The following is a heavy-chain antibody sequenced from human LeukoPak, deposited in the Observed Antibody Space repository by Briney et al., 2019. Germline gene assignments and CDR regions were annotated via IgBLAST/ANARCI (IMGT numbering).Heavy chain of an antibody. CDR3: ARFRNWNDVDY. J-gene: IGHJ4*02. D-gene: IGHD1-1*01. Sequence: GASVKVSCKASGYTFTSYAMNWVRQAPGQGLEWMGWISAYNGNTNYAQKLQGRVTMTTDTSTSTAYMELRSLRSDDTAVYYCARFRNWNDVDYWGQGTLVTVSS. V-gene: IGHV1-18*01. CDR2: ISAYNGNT. CDR1: GYTFTSYA.